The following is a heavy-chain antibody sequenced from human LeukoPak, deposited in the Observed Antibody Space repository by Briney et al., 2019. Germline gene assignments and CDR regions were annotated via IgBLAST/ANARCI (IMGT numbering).Heavy chain of an antibody. CDR3: ARGTYRYSGYDDAFDI. CDR1: GFTFSSYS. J-gene: IGHJ3*02. D-gene: IGHD5-12*01. CDR2: ISSSSSYI. Sequence: GRSLRLSCAASGFTFSSYSMNWVRQAPGKGLEWVSSISSSSSYIYYADSVKGRFTISRDNAKNSLYLQMNSLRAEDTAVYYCARGTYRYSGYDDAFDIWGQGTMVTVSS. V-gene: IGHV3-21*01.